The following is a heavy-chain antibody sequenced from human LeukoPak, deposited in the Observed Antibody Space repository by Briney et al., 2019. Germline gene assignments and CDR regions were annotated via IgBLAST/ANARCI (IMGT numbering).Heavy chain of an antibody. D-gene: IGHD2-2*01. V-gene: IGHV4-59*01. CDR1: GGSISSYY. CDR2: IYYSGST. Sequence: PSETLSLTCTASGGSISSYYWSWIRQPPGKGLEWIGYIYYSGSTNYNPSLKSRVTISVDTSKNQFSLKLSSVTAADTAVYYCARWYQLLGAFDIWGQGTMVTVSS. J-gene: IGHJ3*02. CDR3: ARWYQLLGAFDI.